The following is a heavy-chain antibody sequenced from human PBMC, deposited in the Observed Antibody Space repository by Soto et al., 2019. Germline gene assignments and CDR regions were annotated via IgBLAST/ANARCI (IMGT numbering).Heavy chain of an antibody. CDR1: GGSISSSSYY. CDR2: VYYGGST. Sequence: ETLSLTCTVSGGSISSSSYYWGWIRQPTGKGLEWIGNVYYGGSTYYNPSLKSRVTISVETSKSQFSLKLSSVTAADTAVYYCAGGDYYHSSGYYFYYYTMDVWGQGTTVTVSS. CDR3: AGGDYYHSSGYYFYYYTMDV. V-gene: IGHV4-39*01. D-gene: IGHD3-22*01. J-gene: IGHJ6*02.